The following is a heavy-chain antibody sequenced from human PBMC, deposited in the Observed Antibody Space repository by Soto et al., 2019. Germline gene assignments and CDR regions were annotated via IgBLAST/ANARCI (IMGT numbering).Heavy chain of an antibody. V-gene: IGHV1-69*06. CDR1: GGTFSSYA. D-gene: IGHD2-2*01. Sequence: SVKVSCKASGGTFSSYAISWVRQAPGQGLEWMGGIIPIFGTANYAQKFQGRVTITADKSTSTAYMELSSLRSEDTAAYYCARDRVGYCSSTSCYSEYYYYYYGMDVWGQGTTVTVSS. CDR3: ARDRVGYCSSTSCYSEYYYYYYGMDV. J-gene: IGHJ6*02. CDR2: IIPIFGTA.